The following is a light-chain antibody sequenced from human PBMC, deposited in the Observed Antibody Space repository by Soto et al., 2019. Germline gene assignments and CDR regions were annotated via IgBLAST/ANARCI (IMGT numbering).Light chain of an antibody. J-gene: IGKJ2*01. Sequence: DVVMTQSPLSLPVTLGQPASFSCRSSQSLVYSDGITYFYWFHQRPGQTPRRLIYKVPKRDCGVPDRFRGSGAGPYFTLQISRVEAEDVGVYYCMQGTHWPHTFGEGTNLEIK. CDR3: MQGTHWPHT. CDR2: KVP. V-gene: IGKV2-30*01. CDR1: QSLVYSDGITY.